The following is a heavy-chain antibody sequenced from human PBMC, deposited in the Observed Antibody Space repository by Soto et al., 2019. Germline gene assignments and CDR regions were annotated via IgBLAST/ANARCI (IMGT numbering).Heavy chain of an antibody. CDR1: GYDFTAYD. CDR2: MNPINGAT. Sequence: ASVKVSCKASGYDFTAYDINWVHQASGQGLEWMGWMNPINGATGSARRFQGRVSMTRNTATGTAYLELTSLRSDGSAVYYCGRGPSPRAPAGGTPYYYAMDVWGQGXTVTVYS. V-gene: IGHV1-8*02. J-gene: IGHJ6*02. CDR3: GRGPSPRAPAGGTPYYYAMDV. D-gene: IGHD6-13*01.